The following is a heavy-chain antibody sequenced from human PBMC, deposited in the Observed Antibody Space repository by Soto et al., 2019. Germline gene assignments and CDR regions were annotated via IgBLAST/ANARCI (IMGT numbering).Heavy chain of an antibody. D-gene: IGHD3-16*01. V-gene: IGHV1-18*01. CDR2: ISAYNGNT. Sequence: ASVKVSCKTSGYTFTSYGISWVRQAPGQGLEWMGWISAYNGNTNYAQNLQGRVTMTTDTSTSTAYMELRSLTSDDTALYYCAILGDDYIIDYWGQGTLVTVSS. CDR1: GYTFTSYG. CDR3: AILGDDYIIDY. J-gene: IGHJ4*02.